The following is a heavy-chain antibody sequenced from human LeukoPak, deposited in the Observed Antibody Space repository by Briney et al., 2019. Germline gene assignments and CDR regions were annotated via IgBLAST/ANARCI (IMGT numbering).Heavy chain of an antibody. V-gene: IGHV3-9*01. J-gene: IGHJ5*02. CDR1: GFTFDDYA. CDR2: ISWNSGSI. Sequence: GRSLRLSCAASGFTFDDYAMHWVRQAPGKGPEWVSGISWNSGSIGYADSVKGRFTISRDNAKNSLYLQMNSLRAEDTALYYCAKGDSSGWQRDWFDPWGQGTLVTVSS. D-gene: IGHD6-19*01. CDR3: AKGDSSGWQRDWFDP.